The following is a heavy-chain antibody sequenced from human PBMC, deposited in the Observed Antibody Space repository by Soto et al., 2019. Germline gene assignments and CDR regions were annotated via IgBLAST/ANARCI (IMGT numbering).Heavy chain of an antibody. Sequence: PSDTLSLTCTVSGGSISVSYWSWIRQPPGKGLEWIGYIYYSGTTNYSPSLEGRVTISVDTSKNQFYLKLSSVTAADTAVYYCARERPDGARLDPWGQGTLVTVSS. V-gene: IGHV4-59*12. D-gene: IGHD6-6*01. J-gene: IGHJ5*02. CDR3: ARERPDGARLDP. CDR2: IYYSGTT. CDR1: GGSISVSY.